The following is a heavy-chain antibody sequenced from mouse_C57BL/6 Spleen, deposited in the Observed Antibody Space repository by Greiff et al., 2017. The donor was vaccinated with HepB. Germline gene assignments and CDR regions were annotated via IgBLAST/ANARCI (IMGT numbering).Heavy chain of an antibody. D-gene: IGHD1-1*01. CDR1: GYTFTSYW. V-gene: IGHV1-69*01. Sequence: VQLQQSGAELVMPGASVKLSCKASGYTFTSYWMHWVKQRPGQGLEWIGEIDPSDSYTNYNQKFKGKSTLTVDKSSSTAYMQLSSLTSEDSAVYYCARGIITTVVGGYFDYWGQGTTLTVSS. J-gene: IGHJ2*01. CDR3: ARGIITTVVGGYFDY. CDR2: IDPSDSYT.